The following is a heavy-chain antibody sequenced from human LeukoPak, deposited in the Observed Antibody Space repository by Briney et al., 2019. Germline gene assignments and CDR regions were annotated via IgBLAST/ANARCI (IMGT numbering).Heavy chain of an antibody. CDR3: ARPRGYDFWSGYYTGKYYFDY. J-gene: IGHJ4*02. Sequence: GASVKVSCKASGYTFTSYGISWVRQAPGQGLEWMGWISAYNGNTNYAQKLQGRVTMTTDTSTSTAHMELRSLRSDDTAVYYCARPRGYDFWSGYYTGKYYFDYWGQGTLVTVSS. V-gene: IGHV1-18*01. CDR2: ISAYNGNT. D-gene: IGHD3-3*01. CDR1: GYTFTSYG.